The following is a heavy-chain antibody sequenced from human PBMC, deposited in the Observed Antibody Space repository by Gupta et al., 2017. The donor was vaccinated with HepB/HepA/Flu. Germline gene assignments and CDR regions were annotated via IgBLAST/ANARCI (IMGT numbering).Heavy chain of an antibody. CDR1: GFTFRSYA. V-gene: IGHV3-23*01. CDR3: VKGYYTPFDP. D-gene: IGHD3-3*01. J-gene: IGHJ5*02. CDR2: ISDTGGST. Sequence: RLSCAASGFTFRSYAMSWVRQAPGKGLEWVSAISDTGGSTYYADSVKGRFTISRDNSDNTLSLQMNSLRAEDTAIYYCVKGYYTPFDPWGQGTLVTVSA.